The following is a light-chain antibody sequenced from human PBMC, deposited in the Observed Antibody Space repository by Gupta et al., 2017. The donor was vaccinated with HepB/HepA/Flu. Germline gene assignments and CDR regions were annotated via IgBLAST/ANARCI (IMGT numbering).Light chain of an antibody. CDR1: QNINIW. CDR2: KAS. Sequence: DIQMTQSPSTLSASVGDRVTITCRASQNINIWLAWYQQKPGNPPKLLIYKASSLESGVPSRFSGSGSGTEFTLTISRLEPDDFATYFCQQYGASSRTFGQGTKVEIK. V-gene: IGKV1-5*03. J-gene: IGKJ1*01. CDR3: QQYGASSRT.